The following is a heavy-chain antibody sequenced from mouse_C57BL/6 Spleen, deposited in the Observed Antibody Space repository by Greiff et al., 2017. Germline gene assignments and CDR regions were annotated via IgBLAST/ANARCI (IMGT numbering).Heavy chain of an antibody. Sequence: QVQLQQSGAELARPGASVKLSCKASGYTFTSYGISWVKQRTGQGLAWIGEIYPRSGNTYYNEKFKGKATLTADKSSSTAYMELRSLTSEDSAVYFCARQDSSGYSWFAYWGQGTLVTVSA. CDR3: ARQDSSGYSWFAY. CDR2: IYPRSGNT. V-gene: IGHV1-81*01. D-gene: IGHD3-2*02. J-gene: IGHJ3*01. CDR1: GYTFTSYG.